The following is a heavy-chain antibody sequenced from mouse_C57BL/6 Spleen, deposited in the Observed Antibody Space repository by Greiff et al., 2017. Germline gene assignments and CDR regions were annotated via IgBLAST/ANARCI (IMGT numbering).Heavy chain of an antibody. D-gene: IGHD2-4*01. Sequence: EVQLQQSGPELVKPGASVKIPCKASGYTFTDYNMDWVKQNHGKSLEWIGDINPNNGGTIYNQKFKGKATLTVDKSSSTAYMELRSLTSEDTAVYYCARSRDYDYDTPFGYWGQGTLVTVSA. V-gene: IGHV1-18*01. CDR2: INPNNGGT. CDR1: GYTFTDYN. J-gene: IGHJ3*01. CDR3: ARSRDYDYDTPFGY.